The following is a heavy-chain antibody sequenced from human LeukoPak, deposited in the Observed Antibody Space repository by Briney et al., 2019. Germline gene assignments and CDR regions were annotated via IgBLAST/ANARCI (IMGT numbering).Heavy chain of an antibody. Sequence: GGSLRLSCAASGFTFSNAWMSWVRQAPGKGLEWVGRIKSKTDGGTTDYAAPVKGRFTISRDDSKNTLYLQMNSLKTEDTAVYYCTTEHSWEPRFDPWGQGTLVTVSS. CDR1: GFTFSNAW. V-gene: IGHV3-15*01. D-gene: IGHD1-26*01. J-gene: IGHJ5*02. CDR2: IKSKTDGGTT. CDR3: TTEHSWEPRFDP.